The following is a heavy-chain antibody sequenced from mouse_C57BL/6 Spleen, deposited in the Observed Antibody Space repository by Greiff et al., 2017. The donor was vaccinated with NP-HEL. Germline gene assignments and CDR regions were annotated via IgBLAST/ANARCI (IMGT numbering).Heavy chain of an antibody. J-gene: IGHJ2*01. V-gene: IGHV1-66*01. D-gene: IGHD4-1*01. CDR1: GYSFTSYY. Sequence: VKLMESGPELVKPGASVKISCKASGYSFTSYYIHWVKQRPGQGLEWIGWIYPGSGNTKYNEKFKGKATLTADTSSSTAYMQLSSLTSEDSAVYYCATGTLFDYWGQGTTLTVSS. CDR3: ATGTLFDY. CDR2: IYPGSGNT.